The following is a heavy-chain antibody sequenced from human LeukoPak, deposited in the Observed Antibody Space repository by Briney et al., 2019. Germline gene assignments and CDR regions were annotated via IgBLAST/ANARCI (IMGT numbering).Heavy chain of an antibody. CDR2: IYASGST. V-gene: IGHV4-4*07. CDR3: GGYGSGPYYPFT. Sequence: PSETLSLTCTVSGGSISSYYWSWVRQPAGKGLEWIGRIYASGSTNYNPSLNSRVTMSVDTSKNQFSLKLTSVTAADTAIYYCGGYGSGPYYPFTWGQGTLVTVS. CDR1: GGSISSYY. D-gene: IGHD3-10*01. J-gene: IGHJ4*02.